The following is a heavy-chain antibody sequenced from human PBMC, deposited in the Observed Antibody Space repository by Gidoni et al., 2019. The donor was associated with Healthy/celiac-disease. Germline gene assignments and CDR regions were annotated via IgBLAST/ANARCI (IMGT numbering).Heavy chain of an antibody. D-gene: IGHD5-12*01. CDR1: GGTFSSYA. Sequence: QVQLVQSGAEVKKPGSSVKVSCKASGGTFSSYAISWVRQAPGQGLEWMGGIIPIFGTANYAQKFQGRVTITADESTSTAYMELSSLRSEDTAVYYCATEGERYSGYDWEDAFDIWGQGTMVTVSS. J-gene: IGHJ3*02. CDR3: ATEGERYSGYDWEDAFDI. CDR2: IIPIFGTA. V-gene: IGHV1-69*01.